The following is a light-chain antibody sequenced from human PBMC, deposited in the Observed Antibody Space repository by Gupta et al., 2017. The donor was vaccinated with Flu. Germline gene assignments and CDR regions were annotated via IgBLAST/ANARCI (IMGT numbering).Light chain of an antibody. J-gene: IGLJ2*01. Sequence: TIACTSSTADVTGGYDPHWFQQQPGTAPRPLIYGTSNRHSGTPDRFSGSMPGTTAALTITGVQAEDEADYYCQSYDSGLSRHVVFGGGTKLTVL. CDR1: TADVTGGYD. CDR3: QSYDSGLSRHVV. V-gene: IGLV1-40*01. CDR2: GTS.